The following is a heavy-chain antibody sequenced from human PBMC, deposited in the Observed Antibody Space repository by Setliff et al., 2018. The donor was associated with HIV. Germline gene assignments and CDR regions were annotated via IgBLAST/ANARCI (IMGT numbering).Heavy chain of an antibody. CDR2: IYYSGST. Sequence: SETLSLTCTVSGGSISSSSYYWGWIRQPPGKGLEWIGSIYYSGSTYYNPSLKSRVTISVDTSKNQFSLKLSSVTAADTAVYYCATGLYYGSGCYYPSDAFDIWGQGTMVTVSS. J-gene: IGHJ3*02. CDR3: ATGLYYGSGCYYPSDAFDI. D-gene: IGHD3-10*01. CDR1: GGSISSSSYY. V-gene: IGHV4-39*01.